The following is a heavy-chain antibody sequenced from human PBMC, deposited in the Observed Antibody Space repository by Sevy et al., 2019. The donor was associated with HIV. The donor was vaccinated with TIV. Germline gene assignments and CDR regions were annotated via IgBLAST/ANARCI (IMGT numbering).Heavy chain of an antibody. CDR1: GFTFSTYG. D-gene: IGHD3-3*01. J-gene: IGHJ6*02. CDR3: AKAPRRITIFAGYGMDV. V-gene: IGHV3-30*18. Sequence: GGSLRLSCAASGFTFSTYGMHWVRQAPGKGLEWVVVISYDGSNKYYADSVKGRFTISRDNSKNTLYLQMNSLRAEDTAVYYCAKAPRRITIFAGYGMDVWGQGTTVTVSS. CDR2: ISYDGSNK.